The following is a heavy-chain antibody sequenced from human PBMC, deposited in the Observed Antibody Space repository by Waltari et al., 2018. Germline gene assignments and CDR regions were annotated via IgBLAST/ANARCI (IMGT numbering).Heavy chain of an antibody. J-gene: IGHJ4*02. Sequence: QVQLVESGGGVVQPGGSLRLSCAAFGFTFRSYGMNWVRQAPGKGPEWVAYLRYDGSNEYYEESVKCRFTISRDNSKNTLYLQMNSLRTEYTAVYYCAGGGYSGNDFTQYWGQGTPVTVSS. V-gene: IGHV3-30*02. CDR3: AGGGYSGNDFTQY. CDR2: LRYDGSNE. D-gene: IGHD5-12*01. CDR1: GFTFRSYG.